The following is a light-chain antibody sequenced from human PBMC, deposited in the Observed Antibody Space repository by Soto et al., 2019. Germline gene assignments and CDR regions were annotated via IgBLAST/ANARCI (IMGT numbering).Light chain of an antibody. CDR2: GVS. CDR3: QQYGNSVPFT. CDR1: QCIISSY. Sequence: EVVLTQSPGTLSLSPGEGATLSCRASQCIISSYLAWYQHKPGQAPRLLIYGVSSRATGVPDRFSGSGSGTDFTLTISRLEPEDFAVYYCQQYGNSVPFTFGQGTKLEIK. V-gene: IGKV3-20*01. J-gene: IGKJ2*01.